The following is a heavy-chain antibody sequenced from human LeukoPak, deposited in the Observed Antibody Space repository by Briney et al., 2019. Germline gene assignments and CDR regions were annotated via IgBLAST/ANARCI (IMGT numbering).Heavy chain of an antibody. CDR3: AKDRCSRTNCYLFDF. CDR1: GFTFATYA. CDR2: FSGSGGNT. D-gene: IGHD2-2*01. Sequence: GGSLRLSCAASGFTFATYAMNWVRQAPGKGLEWVSGFSGSGGNTSYADSVKGRFTISRDSSKNTLYLQMDSLRADDTAVYYCAKDRCSRTNCYLFDFWGQGTLVTVSS. V-gene: IGHV3-23*01. J-gene: IGHJ4*02.